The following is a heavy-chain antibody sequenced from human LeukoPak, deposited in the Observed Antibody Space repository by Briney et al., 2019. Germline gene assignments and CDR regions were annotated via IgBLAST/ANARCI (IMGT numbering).Heavy chain of an antibody. J-gene: IGHJ6*02. CDR1: GGTFSSYA. CDR2: ITPIFGTA. V-gene: IGHV1-69*13. CDR3: ARARTRLQYYGMDV. Sequence: ASVKVSCKASGGTFSSYAISWVRQAPGQGLEWMGGITPIFGTANYAQKFQGRVTITADESTSTAYMELSSLRSEDTAVYYCARARTRLQYYGMDVWGQGTTVTVSS. D-gene: IGHD5-24*01.